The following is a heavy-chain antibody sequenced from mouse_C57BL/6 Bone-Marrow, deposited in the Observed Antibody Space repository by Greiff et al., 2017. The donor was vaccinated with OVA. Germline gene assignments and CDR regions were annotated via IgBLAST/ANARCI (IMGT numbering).Heavy chain of an antibody. V-gene: IGHV1-5*01. J-gene: IGHJ4*01. D-gene: IGHD4-1*01. CDR3: TLYLWDPYYAMDY. Sequence: VQLQQSGTVLARPGASVKMSCKTSGYTFTSYWMHWVKQRPGQGLEWIGAIYPGNSDTSYNQKFKGKATLTAGTSASTAYMEPSSLTNKDSAVYYCTLYLWDPYYAMDYWGQGTSVTVSS. CDR2: IYPGNSDT. CDR1: GYTFTSYW.